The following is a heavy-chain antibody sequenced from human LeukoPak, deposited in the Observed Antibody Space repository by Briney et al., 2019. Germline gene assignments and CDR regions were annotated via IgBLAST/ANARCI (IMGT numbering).Heavy chain of an antibody. J-gene: IGHJ5*02. CDR1: GYTFTSYG. D-gene: IGHD2-15*01. V-gene: IGHV1-18*01. CDR3: ARAPYCSGGSCRTLHNWFDP. Sequence: ASVKVSGKASGYTFTSYGISWVRQAPGQGLEWMGWISAYNGNTNYAQKLQGRVTMTTDISTSTAYMELRSLRSDDTAVYYCARAPYCSGGSCRTLHNWFDPWGQGTLVTVSS. CDR2: ISAYNGNT.